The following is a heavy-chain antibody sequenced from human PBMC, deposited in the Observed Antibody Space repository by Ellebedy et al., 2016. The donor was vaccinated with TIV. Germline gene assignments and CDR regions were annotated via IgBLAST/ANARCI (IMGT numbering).Heavy chain of an antibody. Sequence: GESLKISXKGSGYSFTSYWIGWVRQMPGKGLEWMGIIYPGDSDTRYSPSFQGQVTISADKSISTAYLQWSSLKASDTAMYYCARQIAVAGNAFDYWGQGTLVTVSS. CDR2: IYPGDSDT. V-gene: IGHV5-51*01. CDR1: GYSFTSYW. CDR3: ARQIAVAGNAFDY. D-gene: IGHD6-19*01. J-gene: IGHJ4*02.